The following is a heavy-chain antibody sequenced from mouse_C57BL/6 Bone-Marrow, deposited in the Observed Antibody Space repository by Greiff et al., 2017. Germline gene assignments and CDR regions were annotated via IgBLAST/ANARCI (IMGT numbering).Heavy chain of an antibody. D-gene: IGHD2-12*01. V-gene: IGHV1-53*01. CDR1: GYTFTSYW. Sequence: QVQLKESGTELVKPGASVKLSCKASGYTFTSYWMHWVKQRPGQGLEWIGNINPSNGGTNYNEKFKSKATLTVDKSSSTAYMQLSSLTSEDSAVYYCARHIERHDDYFDYWGQGTTLTVSS. CDR2: INPSNGGT. J-gene: IGHJ2*01. CDR3: ARHIERHDDYFDY.